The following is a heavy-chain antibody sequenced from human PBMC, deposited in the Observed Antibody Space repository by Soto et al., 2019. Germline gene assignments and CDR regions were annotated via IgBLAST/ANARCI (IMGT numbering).Heavy chain of an antibody. J-gene: IGHJ4*02. Sequence: PGGSLRLSCAASGFTFSSYAMSWVRQAPGKGLEWVSAISGSGGSTYYADSVKGRFTISRDNSKNTLYLQMNSLRAEDTAVYYCAKGTYYYDSSGYRGFPYNYWGQGTLVTVSS. CDR2: ISGSGGST. D-gene: IGHD3-22*01. CDR1: GFTFSSYA. CDR3: AKGTYYYDSSGYRGFPYNY. V-gene: IGHV3-23*01.